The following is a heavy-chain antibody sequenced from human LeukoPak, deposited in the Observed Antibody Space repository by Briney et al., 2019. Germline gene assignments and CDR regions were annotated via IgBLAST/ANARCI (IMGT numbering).Heavy chain of an antibody. Sequence: PGRSLPHSCTASGFTFGDYAMSWVRQAPGKGLEWVGFIRSKAYGGTTEYAASVKGRFTISRDDSKSIAYLHMNSLKTEDTAVYYCTRVGIAVAATGYYYMDVWGKGTTVTVSS. CDR1: GFTFGDYA. CDR2: IRSKAYGGTT. CDR3: TRVGIAVAATGYYYMDV. V-gene: IGHV3-49*04. J-gene: IGHJ6*03. D-gene: IGHD6-19*01.